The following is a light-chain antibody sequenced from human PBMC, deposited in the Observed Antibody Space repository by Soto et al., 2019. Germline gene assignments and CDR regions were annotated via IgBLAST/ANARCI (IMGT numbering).Light chain of an antibody. CDR1: SSDVGGYNY. CDR3: SSGSSRGAYV. J-gene: IGLJ1*01. V-gene: IGLV2-14*01. CDR2: DVS. Sequence: QSVLTQPASVSGSPGQSITISCTGTSSDVGGYNYVSWYQQHPGKAPKLMIYDVSNRPSGVSNRFSGSESGNTASLTISGLQEEEDADYSCSSGSSRGAYVCRTGTLVT.